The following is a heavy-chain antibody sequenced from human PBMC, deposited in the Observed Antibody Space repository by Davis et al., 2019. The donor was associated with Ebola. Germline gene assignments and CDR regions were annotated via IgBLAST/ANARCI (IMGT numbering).Heavy chain of an antibody. Sequence: SETLSLTCTVSGGSISSYYWSWIRQPPGKGLEWIGYIYYSGSTNYNPSLKSRVTISVDTSKNQFSLKVRSVTAADTAVYYCARHRRWDVWGQGATVIVS. CDR1: GGSISSYY. J-gene: IGHJ6*02. CDR2: IYYSGST. CDR3: ARHRRWDV. V-gene: IGHV4-59*08.